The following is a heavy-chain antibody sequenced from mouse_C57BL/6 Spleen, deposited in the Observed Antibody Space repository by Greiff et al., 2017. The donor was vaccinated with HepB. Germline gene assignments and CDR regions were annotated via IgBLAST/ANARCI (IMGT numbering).Heavy chain of an antibody. CDR3: ARSLYGYEIFDY. J-gene: IGHJ2*01. D-gene: IGHD2-2*01. V-gene: IGHV5-6*01. CDR2: ISSGGSYT. CDR1: GFTFSSYG. Sequence: EVQVVESGGDLVKPGGSLKLSCAASGFTFSSYGMSWVRQTPDKRLEWVATISSGGSYTYYPDSVKGRFTISRDNAKNTLYLQMSSLKSEDTAMYYCARSLYGYEIFDYWGQGTTLTVSS.